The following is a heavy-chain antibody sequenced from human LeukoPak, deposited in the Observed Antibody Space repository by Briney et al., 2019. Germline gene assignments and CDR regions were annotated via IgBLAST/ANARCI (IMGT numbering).Heavy chain of an antibody. CDR3: TRAAKMRFLEWFPFDP. CDR2: IHTSGST. Sequence: SQTLSLTCTVSGGSISSGSYYWTWIRQPAGKGLEWIGRIHTSGSTGYSPSLKSRVTISLDTSKNQFSLRLSSVTAADTAVYYYTRAAKMRFLEWFPFDPWGQGTLVTVSS. V-gene: IGHV4-61*02. D-gene: IGHD3-3*01. J-gene: IGHJ5*02. CDR1: GGSISSGSYY.